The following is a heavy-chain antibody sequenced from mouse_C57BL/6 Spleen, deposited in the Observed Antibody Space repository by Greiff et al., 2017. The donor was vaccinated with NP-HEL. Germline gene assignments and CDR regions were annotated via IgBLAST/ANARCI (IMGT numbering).Heavy chain of an antibody. CDR2: IYPRSGNT. J-gene: IGHJ4*01. D-gene: IGHD2-4*01. V-gene: IGHV1-81*01. CDR1: GYTFTSYG. CDR3: ARKVLYYDYGRGGYAMDY. Sequence: QVQLQQSGAELARPGASVKLSCKASGYTFTSYGISWVKQRPGQGLEWIGEIYPRSGNTYYNEKFKGKATLTAGKSSSTAYMELRSLTSEDSAVYFCARKVLYYDYGRGGYAMDYWGQGTSVTVSS.